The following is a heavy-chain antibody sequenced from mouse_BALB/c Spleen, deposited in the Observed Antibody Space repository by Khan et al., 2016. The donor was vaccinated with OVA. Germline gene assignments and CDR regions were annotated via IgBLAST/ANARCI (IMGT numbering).Heavy chain of an antibody. D-gene: IGHD2-4*01. V-gene: IGHV1-5*01. Sequence: VQLQQSGTVLARPGTSVKMSGKASGYSFANYWMHWVKQRPGQVLEWVGTIYPGISDTRYNQKFQDKARLTAVTSASTAYMELSSLTSEDSAVYYCTRSYDSYYFDYWGQGTTLTVSS. CDR2: IYPGISDT. CDR1: GYSFANYW. J-gene: IGHJ2*01. CDR3: TRSYDSYYFDY.